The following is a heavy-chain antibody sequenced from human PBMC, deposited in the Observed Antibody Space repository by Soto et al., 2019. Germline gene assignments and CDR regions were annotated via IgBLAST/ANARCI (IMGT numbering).Heavy chain of an antibody. V-gene: IGHV3-48*03. CDR2: ISDSGGVI. CDR3: AGGIMYGGSFQD. Sequence: VHLAESGGGLVQPGGSLRLSCAASGFIFSSYEMAWVRQAPGKGLQWVSYISDSGGVIHYADSVKGRFTISRDNAKNSVYLQMNSLRAEDTAVYYCAGGIMYGGSFQDWGQGTLVTVSS. CDR1: GFIFSSYE. J-gene: IGHJ4*02. D-gene: IGHD1-26*01.